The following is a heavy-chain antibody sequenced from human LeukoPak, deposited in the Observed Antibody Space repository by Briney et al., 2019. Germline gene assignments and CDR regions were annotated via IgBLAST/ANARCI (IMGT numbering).Heavy chain of an antibody. CDR2: IFYSGSA. CDR1: GGSISSGDYY. D-gene: IGHD3-10*01. CDR3: ARGPLITMVRGVPFDY. J-gene: IGHJ4*02. V-gene: IGHV4-30-4*08. Sequence: SSETLSLTCTVSGGSISSGDYYWSWIRQPPGKGLEWIGYIFYSGSAYYNQSLKSRITISVDTSKNQFSLKLSSVTAADTAVYYCARGPLITMVRGVPFDYWGQGTLVTVSS.